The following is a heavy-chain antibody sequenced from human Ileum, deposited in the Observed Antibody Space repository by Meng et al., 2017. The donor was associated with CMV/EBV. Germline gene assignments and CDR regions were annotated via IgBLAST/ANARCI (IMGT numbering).Heavy chain of an antibody. CDR1: GGSISSGGYY. D-gene: IGHD3-16*01. J-gene: IGHJ4*02. CDR3: ARESRVLGFDY. V-gene: IGHV4-31*03. Sequence: CTVSGGSISSGGYYWSWIRQHPGKGLEWIGYIYYSGSTYYNPSLKSRVTISVDTSKNQFSLKLSSVTAADTAVYYCARESRVLGFDYWGQGTLVTVSS. CDR2: IYYSGST.